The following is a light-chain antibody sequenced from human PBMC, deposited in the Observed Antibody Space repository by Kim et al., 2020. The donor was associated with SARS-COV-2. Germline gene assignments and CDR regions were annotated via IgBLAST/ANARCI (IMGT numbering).Light chain of an antibody. V-gene: IGLV3-19*01. J-gene: IGLJ3*02. CDR2: GKN. CDR1: RRRSYY. CDR3: NSRDSSGNHWV. Sequence: ALGQTVRITCQGDRRRSYYASWYQQKPGQAPVLVIYGKNNRPSGIPERFSGSSSGNTASLTITGAQAEDEADYYCNSRDSSGNHWVFGGGTQLTVL.